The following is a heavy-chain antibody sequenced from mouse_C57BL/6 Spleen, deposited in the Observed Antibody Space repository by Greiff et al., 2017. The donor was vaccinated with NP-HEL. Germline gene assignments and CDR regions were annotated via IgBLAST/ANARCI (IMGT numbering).Heavy chain of an antibody. D-gene: IGHD1-1*01. V-gene: IGHV1-7*01. Sequence: QVQLQQSGAELAKPGASVKLSCKASGYTFTSYWMHWVKQRPGQGLEWIGYINPSSGYTKYNQKFKDKATLTADKSSSTAYMQLSSLTYEDSAVYYCAREDYGSSYGMDYWGQGTSVTVSS. CDR1: GYTFTSYW. CDR2: INPSSGYT. J-gene: IGHJ4*01. CDR3: AREDYGSSYGMDY.